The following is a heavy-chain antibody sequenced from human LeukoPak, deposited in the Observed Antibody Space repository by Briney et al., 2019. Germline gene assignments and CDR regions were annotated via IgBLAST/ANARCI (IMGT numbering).Heavy chain of an antibody. J-gene: IGHJ4*02. D-gene: IGHD5-24*01. CDR2: IIPIFGTA. V-gene: IGHV1-69*13. CDR3: AREVWLERRSNYFDY. Sequence: SVKVSCKASGGTFSSYAISWVRQAPGQGLEWMGGIIPIFGTANYAQKFQGRVTITADESTSTAYMELSSLRSEDTAVYYCAREVWLERRSNYFDYWGQGTLVTSSS. CDR1: GGTFSSYA.